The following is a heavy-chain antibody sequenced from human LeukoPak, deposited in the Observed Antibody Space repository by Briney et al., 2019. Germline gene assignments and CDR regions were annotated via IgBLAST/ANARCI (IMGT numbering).Heavy chain of an antibody. J-gene: IGHJ5*02. V-gene: IGHV4-39*01. D-gene: IGHD6-25*01. CDR2: IYYSGST. CDR1: GGSISSSSYY. CDR3: ARDYSSGWERFVP. Sequence: PSEALSLTCTVSGGSISSSSYYWGWIRQPPGKGLEWIGSIYYSGSTYYNPSLKSRVTISVETSKNQFSLRLSSVTAADTAVYSCARDYSSGWERFVPWGQGTLVTVSS.